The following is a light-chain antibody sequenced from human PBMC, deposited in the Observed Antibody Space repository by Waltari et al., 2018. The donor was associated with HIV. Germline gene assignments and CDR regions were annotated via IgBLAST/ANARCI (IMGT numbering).Light chain of an antibody. CDR1: RSILYSSDNRNY. CDR3: QQYFRIPPT. J-gene: IGKJ4*01. V-gene: IGKV4-1*01. CDR2: WAS. Sequence: DIVMTLSPDSLPVSLGERATINCTSSRSILYSSDNRNYLAWYQQKPRQPPKLLISWASTRESGVPDRFSGSGSGTDFTLTITRLQAEDVAVYHCQQYFRIPPTFGGGTKVQIK.